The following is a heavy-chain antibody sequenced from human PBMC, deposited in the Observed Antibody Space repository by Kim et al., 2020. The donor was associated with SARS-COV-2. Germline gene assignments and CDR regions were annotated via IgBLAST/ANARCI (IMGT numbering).Heavy chain of an antibody. CDR2: ISAYNGNT. V-gene: IGHV1-18*01. D-gene: IGHD6-6*01. CDR1: GYTFTSYG. Sequence: ASVKVSCKASGYTFTSYGISWVRQAPGQGLEWMGWISAYNGNTNYAQKLQGRVTMTTDTSTSTAYMELRSLRSDDTAVYYCARYVRGQLVVYYFDYWGQGTLVTVSS. J-gene: IGHJ4*02. CDR3: ARYVRGQLVVYYFDY.